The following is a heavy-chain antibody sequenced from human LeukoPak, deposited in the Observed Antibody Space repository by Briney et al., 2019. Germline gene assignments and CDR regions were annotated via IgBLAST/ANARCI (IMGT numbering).Heavy chain of an antibody. Sequence: ASVTVSCKASGYTFTGYYMHWVRQAPGQGLEWMGIINPSGGSTSYAQKFQGRVTMTRDTSTSTVYMELSSLRSEDTAVYYCARDSRPNVHFDYWGQGTLVTVSS. D-gene: IGHD2-8*01. CDR3: ARDSRPNVHFDY. CDR1: GYTFTGYY. CDR2: INPSGGST. V-gene: IGHV1-46*01. J-gene: IGHJ4*02.